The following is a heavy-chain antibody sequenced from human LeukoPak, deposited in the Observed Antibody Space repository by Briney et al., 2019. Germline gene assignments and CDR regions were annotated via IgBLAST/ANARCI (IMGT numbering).Heavy chain of an antibody. CDR2: INPNSGGT. V-gene: IGHV1-2*02. CDR1: GYTFTGYY. D-gene: IGHD2-2*01. CDR3: ARTYRSSTNCYANYYYYYMDV. J-gene: IGHJ6*03. Sequence: ASVKVSCKASGYTFTGYYMHWVRQAPGQGLEWMGWINPNSGGTNYAQKFQGRVTMARDTSISTAYMELSRLRSDDTAVYYCARTYRSSTNCYANYYYYYMDVWGKGTTVTVSS.